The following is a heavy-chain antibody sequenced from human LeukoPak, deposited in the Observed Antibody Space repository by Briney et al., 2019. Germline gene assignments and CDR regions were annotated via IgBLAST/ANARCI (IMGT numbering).Heavy chain of an antibody. D-gene: IGHD6-19*01. J-gene: IGHJ4*02. CDR2: IYHSGST. Sequence: SQTLSLNCAVSGGSISSGGYSWSWIRQPPGKGLEWIGYIYHSGSTYYNPSLKSRVTISVDRSKNQFSLKLSSVTAADTAVYYCARVAEGDYFDYWGQGTLVTVSS. CDR1: GGSISSGGYS. CDR3: ARVAEGDYFDY. V-gene: IGHV4-30-2*01.